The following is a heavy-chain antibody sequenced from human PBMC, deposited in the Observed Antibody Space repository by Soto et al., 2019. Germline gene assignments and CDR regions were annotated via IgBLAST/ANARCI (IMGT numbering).Heavy chain of an antibody. CDR2: INHSGST. Sequence: QVQLQQWGAGLLKPSETLSLTCAVYGRSFSGYYWSWIRQSPGKGLEWIGEINHSGSTNYNPSLKSRVTILIDAPKNQFSLTMSSVIAADTAVYYCARSPYMDVWGKGTTVIVSS. V-gene: IGHV4-34*01. J-gene: IGHJ6*03. CDR3: ARSPYMDV. CDR1: GRSFSGYY.